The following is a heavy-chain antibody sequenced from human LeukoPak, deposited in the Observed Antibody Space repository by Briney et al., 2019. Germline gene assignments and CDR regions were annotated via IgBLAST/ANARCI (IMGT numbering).Heavy chain of an antibody. J-gene: IGHJ4*02. Sequence: SETLSLTCTVSGGSISSSSYYWGWIRQPPGKGLEWTGSIYYSGSTYYNPSLKSRVTISVDTSKNQFSLKLSSVTAADTAVYYCARSRRSGGSSRDIDYWGQGTLVTVSS. V-gene: IGHV4-39*01. CDR2: IYYSGST. CDR1: GGSISSSSYY. D-gene: IGHD6-6*01. CDR3: ARSRRSGGSSRDIDY.